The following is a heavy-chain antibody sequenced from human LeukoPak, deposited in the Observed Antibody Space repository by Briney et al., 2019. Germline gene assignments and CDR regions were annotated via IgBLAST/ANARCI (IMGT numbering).Heavy chain of an antibody. Sequence: SETLSLTCTVSGGSISSSNWWSWRRQPPGKGLEGIGEIYHSGTTNYNPSLKSRVTISVDKSKNQFSLKLTSVTAADTAVYYCARHSAHSSTNDAFDIWGQGTLVTVSS. V-gene: IGHV4-4*02. CDR2: IYHSGTT. CDR1: GGSISSSNW. CDR3: ARHSAHSSTNDAFDI. J-gene: IGHJ3*02. D-gene: IGHD6-13*01.